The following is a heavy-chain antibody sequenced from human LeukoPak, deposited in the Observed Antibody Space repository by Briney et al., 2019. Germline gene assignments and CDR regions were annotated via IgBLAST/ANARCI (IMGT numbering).Heavy chain of an antibody. Sequence: PSETLSLTCTVSGGSISSYYWSWVRQPPGKGLGWIGYIYCSGSTNYNPSLKSRVTISVDTSKNQFSLKLSSVTAADTAVYYCARHGKGGYSYGSDYWGQGTLVTVSS. D-gene: IGHD5-18*01. J-gene: IGHJ4*02. V-gene: IGHV4-59*08. CDR3: ARHGKGGYSYGSDY. CDR1: GGSISSYY. CDR2: IYCSGST.